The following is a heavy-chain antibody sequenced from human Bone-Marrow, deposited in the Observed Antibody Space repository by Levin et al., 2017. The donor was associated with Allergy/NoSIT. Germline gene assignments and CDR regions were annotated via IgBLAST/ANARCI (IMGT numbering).Heavy chain of an antibody. CDR3: AKSDTDSTGAFDL. CDR2: ISSDASER. Sequence: GGSLRLSCTASGVTLSNFGAHWVRQAPGKGLEWVATISSDASERSHADSVKGRFTISRDNSKNTVYLQMDSVRVEDTALFYCAKSDTDSTGAFDLWGQGTMVTVSS. CDR1: GVTLSNFG. J-gene: IGHJ3*01. V-gene: IGHV3-30*18.